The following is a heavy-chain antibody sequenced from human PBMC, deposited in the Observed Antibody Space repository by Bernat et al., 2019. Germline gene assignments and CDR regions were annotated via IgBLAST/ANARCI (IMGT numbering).Heavy chain of an antibody. D-gene: IGHD5-18*01. Sequence: EVQLVASGGGLVKPGGSLRLSCAASGFTFSSYIMNCVRQAPGKGLKWVSSISSSSSYIYYADSVKSRFTNSRDNAKNSLYLQMNSLRAEDTAVYYCASLSIQPWGQGTLVTVSS. V-gene: IGHV3-21*01. CDR3: ASLSIQP. CDR1: GFTFSSYI. CDR2: ISSSSSYI. J-gene: IGHJ5*02.